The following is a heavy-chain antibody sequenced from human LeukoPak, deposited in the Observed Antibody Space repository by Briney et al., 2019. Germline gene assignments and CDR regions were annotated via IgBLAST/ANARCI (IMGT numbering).Heavy chain of an antibody. CDR2: IYENGGTT. J-gene: IGHJ4*02. CDR1: GFTFRSHA. V-gene: IGHV3-23*01. CDR3: AKDFRIGYSAHFDY. Sequence: GGSLRLSCVGSGFTFRSHAMSWVRQAPEKGLEFVSGIYENGGTTYYADSVKGRFSISRDNSKNTLYLQMDSLRGEDTAVYYCAKDFRIGYSAHFDYWGQGALVTVSP. D-gene: IGHD2-21*01.